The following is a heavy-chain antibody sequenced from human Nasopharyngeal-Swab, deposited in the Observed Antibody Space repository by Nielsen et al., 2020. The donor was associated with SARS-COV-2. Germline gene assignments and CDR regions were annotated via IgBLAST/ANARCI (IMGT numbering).Heavy chain of an antibody. CDR1: GYTLTELS. CDR3: ASPRNRDGYNSFDY. V-gene: IGHV1-24*01. CDR2: FDPEDGET. D-gene: IGHD5-24*01. J-gene: IGHJ4*02. Sequence: ASVKVSCKVSGYTLTELSMHWVRQAPGKGLEWMGGFDPEDGETIYAQKFQGRVTMTRDTSISTAYMELSRLRSDDTAVYYCASPRNRDGYNSFDYWGQGTLVTVSS.